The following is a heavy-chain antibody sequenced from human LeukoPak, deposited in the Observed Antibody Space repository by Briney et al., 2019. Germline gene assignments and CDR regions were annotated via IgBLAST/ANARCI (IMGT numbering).Heavy chain of an antibody. Sequence: SETLSLTCTVSGGSISTYYWSCIRQPPGKGLEWIGYIYYSGSTYYNPSLKSRVTISVDTSKNQFSLKLSSVTAADTAVYYCARDRGAGYFDYWGQGTLVTVSS. CDR2: IYYSGST. J-gene: IGHJ4*02. V-gene: IGHV4-59*06. CDR1: GGSISTYY. D-gene: IGHD5-24*01. CDR3: ARDRGAGYFDY.